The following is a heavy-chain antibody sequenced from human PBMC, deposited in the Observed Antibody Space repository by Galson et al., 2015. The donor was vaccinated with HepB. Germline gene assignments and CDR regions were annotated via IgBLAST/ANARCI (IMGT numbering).Heavy chain of an antibody. CDR3: VRDYCSSSNCFTPKFNYNLLW. Sequence: SLRLSCAASGFIFDDYAMHWVRQAPRKGLEWISGISWNGDEIGYADSVKGRFTMSRDNAKNSLHLQMNSLRAEDTALYYCVRDYCSSSNCFTPKFNYNLLWWGQGTPVTVSS. CDR1: GFIFDDYA. J-gene: IGHJ4*02. CDR2: ISWNGDEI. V-gene: IGHV3-9*01. D-gene: IGHD2-2*02.